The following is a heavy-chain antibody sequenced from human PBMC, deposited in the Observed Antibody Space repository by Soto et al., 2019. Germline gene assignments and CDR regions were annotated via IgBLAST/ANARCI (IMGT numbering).Heavy chain of an antibody. CDR1: GGSVSSGSYY. Sequence: SETLSLTCTVSGGSVSSGSYYWSWIRQPPGKGLEWIGYIYYSGSTNYNPSLKSRVTISVDTSKNQFSLKLSSVTAADTAVYYCAREPGASYYYGMDVWGQGTTVTVSS. CDR2: IYYSGST. J-gene: IGHJ6*02. CDR3: AREPGASYYYGMDV. V-gene: IGHV4-61*01.